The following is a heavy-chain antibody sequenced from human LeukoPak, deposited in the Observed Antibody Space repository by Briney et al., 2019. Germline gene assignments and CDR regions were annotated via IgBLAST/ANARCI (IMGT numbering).Heavy chain of an antibody. Sequence: GGSLRLSCAASGFTFSSYGMSWVRQAPGKGLEWVSAISGGGGSTYYADSVKGRFTISRDNSKNTLYLQMNSLRAEDTAVYYCAKEGGYGELSSYFDYWGQGTLVTVSS. D-gene: IGHD3-16*02. V-gene: IGHV3-23*01. CDR1: GFTFSSYG. CDR2: ISGGGGST. CDR3: AKEGGYGELSSYFDY. J-gene: IGHJ4*02.